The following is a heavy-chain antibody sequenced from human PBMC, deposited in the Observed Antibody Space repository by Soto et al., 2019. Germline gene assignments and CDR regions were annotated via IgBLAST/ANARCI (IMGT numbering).Heavy chain of an antibody. CDR2: IKSKTDGGTT. CDR1: GFTFSNAW. D-gene: IGHD6-6*01. V-gene: IGHV3-15*01. CDR3: TTFRVYLSSSSDY. Sequence: GGSLRLSCAASGFTFSNAWMSWVRQAPGKGLEWVGRIKSKTDGGTTDYAAPVKGRFTISRDDSKNTLYLQMNSLKTEDTAVYYCTTFRVYLSSSSDYWGQGTLVTVSS. J-gene: IGHJ4*02.